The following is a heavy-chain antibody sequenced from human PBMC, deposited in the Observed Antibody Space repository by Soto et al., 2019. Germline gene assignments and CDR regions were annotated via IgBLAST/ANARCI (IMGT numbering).Heavy chain of an antibody. Sequence: GGSLRLSCAASGLTFSYYWMHWVRQAPGKGLVWVSRTNSDESRTSYADSVKGRFTISRDNAKNTLYLQMNSLRVEDTAVYYCALEYSGYDLRYWGQGTLVTVSS. CDR2: TNSDESRT. D-gene: IGHD5-12*01. V-gene: IGHV3-74*01. CDR1: GLTFSYYW. J-gene: IGHJ4*02. CDR3: ALEYSGYDLRY.